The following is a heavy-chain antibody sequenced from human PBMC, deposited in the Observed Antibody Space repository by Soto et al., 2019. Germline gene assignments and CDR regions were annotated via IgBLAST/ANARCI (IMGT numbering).Heavy chain of an antibody. D-gene: IGHD2-8*01. CDR2: IRSSGEST. CDR3: AKGGRRVLIPMDV. CDR1: GFTFSNYA. J-gene: IGHJ6*02. Sequence: QLLESGGGLVQTGGSLRLSCTASGFTFSNYAMSWVRQAPGKGLEWVSGIRSSGESTYYADSVKGRLTISRDNSKNLLYLQINSLRAEDTAVYYCAKGGRRVLIPMDVWGQGTTVTVSS. V-gene: IGHV3-23*01.